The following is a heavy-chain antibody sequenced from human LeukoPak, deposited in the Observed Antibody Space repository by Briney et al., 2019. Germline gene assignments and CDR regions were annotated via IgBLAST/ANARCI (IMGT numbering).Heavy chain of an antibody. CDR3: ATEGGSGSYYGDDAFDM. Sequence: GGSLRLSCAASGFTFSNAWMSWVRQAPGKGLEWVGRIKSKTDGGTTDYAAPVQGRFTISRDDSKNTLSLQMNSLKTEDTAVYYCATEGGSGSYYGDDAFDMWGQGTMVTVSS. CDR1: GFTFSNAW. D-gene: IGHD3-10*01. CDR2: IKSKTDGGTT. V-gene: IGHV3-15*01. J-gene: IGHJ3*02.